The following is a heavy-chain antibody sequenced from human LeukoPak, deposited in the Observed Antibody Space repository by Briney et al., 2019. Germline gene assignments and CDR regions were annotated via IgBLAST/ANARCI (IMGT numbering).Heavy chain of an antibody. V-gene: IGHV3-11*01. CDR2: ISSSGSTI. D-gene: IGHD6-13*01. Sequence: GGSLRLSCAASGFTFSDYYMSWIRQAPGKGLEWVSDISSSGSTIYYADSVKGRFTISRDNAKESLYLQMSSLRADDTAVYYCATDQIGIAYRRAFSYWRQGTLVTVSS. CDR3: ATDQIGIAYRRAFSY. CDR1: GFTFSDYY. J-gene: IGHJ4*02.